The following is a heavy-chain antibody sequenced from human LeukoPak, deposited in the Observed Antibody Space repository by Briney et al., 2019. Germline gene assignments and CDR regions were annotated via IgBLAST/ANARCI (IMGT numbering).Heavy chain of an antibody. J-gene: IGHJ4*02. CDR2: ITNDGSST. Sequence: PGGSLRLSCAASGLTFSSHWMHWVRQAPGKGLVWVSRITNDGSSTTYADSVKGRFTISRDNAKNTVYLQINSLRDEDTAVYYCARICSSTDCLIPDWGQGTLVTVSS. D-gene: IGHD2-2*01. CDR1: GLTFSSHW. CDR3: ARICSSTDCLIPD. V-gene: IGHV3-74*01.